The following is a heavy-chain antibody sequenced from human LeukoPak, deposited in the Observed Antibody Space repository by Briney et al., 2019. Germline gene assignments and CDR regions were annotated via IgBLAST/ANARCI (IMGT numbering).Heavy chain of an antibody. CDR2: INPNTGAT. V-gene: IGHV1-2*02. Sequence: ASVKVPCKASGYTFTSYFIHWVRQTPGRGLEWMGWINPNTGATKNAQKFQGRVTMTRDTSISTAYMELSRLTSDDTAIYYCARTPYGSGSIGWFDPWGQGTLVTVSS. CDR1: GYTFTSYF. D-gene: IGHD3-10*01. J-gene: IGHJ5*02. CDR3: ARTPYGSGSIGWFDP.